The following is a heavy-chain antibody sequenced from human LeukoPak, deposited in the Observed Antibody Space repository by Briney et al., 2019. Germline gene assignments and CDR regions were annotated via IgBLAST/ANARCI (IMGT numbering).Heavy chain of an antibody. D-gene: IGHD3-10*01. J-gene: IGHJ4*02. CDR1: GGSFSGYH. V-gene: IGHV4-34*01. CDR2: INHSGST. Sequence: SETLSLTCAVYGGSFSGYHWSWIRQPPGKGLEWIGEINHSGSTNYNPSLKSRVTISVDTSKNQFSLKLSSVTAADTAVYYCASGRTTMVRGYFDYWGQGTLVTVSS. CDR3: ASGRTTMVRGYFDY.